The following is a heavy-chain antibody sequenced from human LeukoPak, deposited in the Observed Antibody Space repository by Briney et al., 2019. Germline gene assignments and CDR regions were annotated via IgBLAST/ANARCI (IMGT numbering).Heavy chain of an antibody. D-gene: IGHD5-24*01. CDR1: GFTFSTYA. CDR3: AKVIIAVHGYNLGPIDY. CDR2: ISGSGDYT. V-gene: IGHV3-23*01. J-gene: IGHJ4*02. Sequence: GGSLRLSCAASGFTFSTYAMGWVRQAPGKGPEWVSAISGSGDYTYYADSVKGRFTISRDNSKNTLYLQMNSLRVEDTAVYYCAKVIIAVHGYNLGPIDYWGQGTLVTVSS.